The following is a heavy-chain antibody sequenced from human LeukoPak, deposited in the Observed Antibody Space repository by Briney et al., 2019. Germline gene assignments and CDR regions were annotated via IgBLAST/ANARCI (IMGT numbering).Heavy chain of an antibody. J-gene: IGHJ6*03. D-gene: IGHD3-10*01. Sequence: LTCAVYGGSFSGYYWSWVRQAPGKGLEWVSAISGSGSSTYYAHSVKGRFTISRDNSKSTLYLQMNSLRADDTAVYYCATPVPHGSDPSLYYYYMDVWGKGATVTISS. V-gene: IGHV3-23*01. CDR1: GGSFSGYY. CDR3: ATPVPHGSDPSLYYYYMDV. CDR2: ISGSGSST.